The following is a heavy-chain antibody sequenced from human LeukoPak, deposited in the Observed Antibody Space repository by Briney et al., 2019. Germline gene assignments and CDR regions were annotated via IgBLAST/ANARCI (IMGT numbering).Heavy chain of an antibody. D-gene: IGHD3-3*01. Sequence: GGSLRLSCAASGFTFNTYAMNWVRQAPGKGLEWVSTISGSGGSTYYADSMKGRFTISRDNSKNTLYLQMSSLRAEDTAVYYCAKSGVLRFLEWSRGYFDYWGQGTLVTVSS. V-gene: IGHV3-23*01. J-gene: IGHJ4*02. CDR2: ISGSGGST. CDR3: AKSGVLRFLEWSRGYFDY. CDR1: GFTFNTYA.